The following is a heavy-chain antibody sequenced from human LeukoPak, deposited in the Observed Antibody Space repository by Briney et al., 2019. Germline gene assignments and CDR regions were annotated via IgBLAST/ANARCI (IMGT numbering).Heavy chain of an antibody. V-gene: IGHV4-59*01. D-gene: IGHD5-24*01. CDR3: ARGGPRRDGYSGFDY. CDR2: IYYSGST. CDR1: GGSISTYY. J-gene: IGHJ4*02. Sequence: KPSETLSLTCTVSGGSISTYYWSWIRQPPGKGLEWIGYIYYSGSTDYNPSLKSRVTISVDTSKNQFSLKLSSVTAADTAVYYCARGGPRRDGYSGFDYWGEGTLVTVSS.